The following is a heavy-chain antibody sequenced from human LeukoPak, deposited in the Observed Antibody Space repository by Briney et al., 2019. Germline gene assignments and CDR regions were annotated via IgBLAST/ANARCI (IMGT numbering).Heavy chain of an antibody. CDR1: GFTFSSYE. Sequence: GSLRLSCAASGFTFSSYEMNWVRQAPGKGLEWVSYISSSGSTIYYADSVKGRFTISRDNAKNSLYLQMNSLRAEDTAVYYCARAGSGSYYLESDYWGQGTLVTVSS. CDR3: ARAGSGSYYLESDY. J-gene: IGHJ4*02. V-gene: IGHV3-48*03. D-gene: IGHD3-10*01. CDR2: ISSSGSTI.